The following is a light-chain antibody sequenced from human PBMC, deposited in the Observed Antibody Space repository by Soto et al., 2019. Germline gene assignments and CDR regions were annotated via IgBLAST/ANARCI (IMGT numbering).Light chain of an antibody. V-gene: IGLV2-14*01. Sequence: QSALTQPASVSGSPGQSITISCTGTSSDVGGYNYVSWYQQHPGKAPKLMIYDVSNRPSGVSNRFSGSKSSNTAALTISGLPAEEEADYYCSSYTSSSSLVFGGGTQLTVL. J-gene: IGLJ3*02. CDR1: SSDVGGYNY. CDR2: DVS. CDR3: SSYTSSSSLV.